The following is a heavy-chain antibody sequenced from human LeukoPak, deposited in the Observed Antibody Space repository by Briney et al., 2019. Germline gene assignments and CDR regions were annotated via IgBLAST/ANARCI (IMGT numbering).Heavy chain of an antibody. J-gene: IGHJ4*02. D-gene: IGHD2-21*01. CDR2: IRYDGSNK. Sequence: GKSLRLSCAASGFTFSSYAMHWVRQAPGKGLEWVAFIRYDGSNKYYADSVKGRFTISRDNSKNTLYLQMNSLRAEDTAVYYCAKEGGDPAGFDYWGQGTLVTVSS. V-gene: IGHV3-30*02. CDR3: AKEGGDPAGFDY. CDR1: GFTFSSYA.